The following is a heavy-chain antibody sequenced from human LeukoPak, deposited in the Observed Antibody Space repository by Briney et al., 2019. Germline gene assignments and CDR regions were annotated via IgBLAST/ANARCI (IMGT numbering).Heavy chain of an antibody. V-gene: IGHV3-7*01. Sequence: GGSLRLSCAASGFSMSSYWMSWVRQAPGKGLEWVANIKQDGSAIYYVDSVKGRFAISRDNAKNSLFLQMSSLRAEDTAVYYCARARITVPGGDYWGQGTLVTVSS. J-gene: IGHJ4*02. D-gene: IGHD6-19*01. CDR1: GFSMSSYW. CDR2: IKQDGSAI. CDR3: ARARITVPGGDY.